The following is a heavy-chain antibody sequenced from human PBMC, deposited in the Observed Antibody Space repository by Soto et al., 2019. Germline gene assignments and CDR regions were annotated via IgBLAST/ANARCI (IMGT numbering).Heavy chain of an antibody. CDR3: ARHRNGYSYGPGWWHYYDYMDV. J-gene: IGHJ6*03. V-gene: IGHV4-39*01. CDR2: IYYSGST. Sequence: SETLSLTCTVSGGSISSSSYYWGWIRQPPGKGLEWIGSIYYSGSTYYNPSLKSRVTISVDTSKNQFSLKLSSVTAADTAVYYCARHRNGYSYGPGWWHYYDYMDVWGKGTTVTVSS. D-gene: IGHD5-18*01. CDR1: GGSISSSSYY.